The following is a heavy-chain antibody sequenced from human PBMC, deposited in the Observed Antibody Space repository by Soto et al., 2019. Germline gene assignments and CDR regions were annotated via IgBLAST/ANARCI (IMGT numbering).Heavy chain of an antibody. V-gene: IGHV3-30*18. CDR2: ISYDGSNK. D-gene: IGHD2-2*01. CDR3: AKDKGPYCSSTSCSNWFDP. CDR1: GFTFSSYG. J-gene: IGHJ5*02. Sequence: GGSLRLSCAASGFTFSSYGMHWVRQAPGKGLEWVAVISYDGSNKYYADSVKGRFTISRGNSKNTLYLQMNSLRAEDTAVYYCAKDKGPYCSSTSCSNWFDPWGQGTLVTVSS.